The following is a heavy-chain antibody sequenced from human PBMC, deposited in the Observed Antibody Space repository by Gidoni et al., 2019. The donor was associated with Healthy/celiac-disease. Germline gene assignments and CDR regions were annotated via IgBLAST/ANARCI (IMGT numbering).Heavy chain of an antibody. CDR1: GYSFTSYW. J-gene: IGHJ2*01. V-gene: IGHV5-51*01. CDR2: IYPGDSDT. D-gene: IGHD6-19*01. Sequence: EVQLVQSGAEVKKPGESLKISCKGSGYSFTSYWIGWVRQMPGNGLEWMGIIYPGDSDTRYSPSFQGKVTISADKSISTAYLQWSSLKASDTAMYYCARVFRFEGGWLVTLYWYFDLWGRGTLVTVSS. CDR3: ARVFRFEGGWLVTLYWYFDL.